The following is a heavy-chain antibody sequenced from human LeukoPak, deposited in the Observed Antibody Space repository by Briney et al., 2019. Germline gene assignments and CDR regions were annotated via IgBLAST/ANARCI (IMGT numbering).Heavy chain of an antibody. D-gene: IGHD6-13*01. CDR2: IIPIFGTA. Sequence: GASVKVSCKASGGTFSSYAISWVRQAPGQGLEWMGGIIPIFGTANYAQKFQGRVTITADKSTSTAYMELSSLRSEDTAVYYCARDLSVYGPGIAAAGGDYWGQGTLVTVSS. J-gene: IGHJ4*02. CDR1: GGTFSSYA. V-gene: IGHV1-69*06. CDR3: ARDLSVYGPGIAAAGGDY.